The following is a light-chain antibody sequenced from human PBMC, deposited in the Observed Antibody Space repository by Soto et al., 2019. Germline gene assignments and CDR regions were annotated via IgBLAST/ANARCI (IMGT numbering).Light chain of an antibody. CDR3: QQYNNWPYT. CDR2: GAS. CDR1: QSVSSN. V-gene: IGKV3-15*01. J-gene: IGKJ2*01. Sequence: EIVMTQSPATLSVSPGERATLSCRASQSVSSNLAWYQQTPCQAPRRLIYGASTRSTGIPARFSGSGSGTEFTRTISSLQSEDFAVYDCQQYNNWPYTFGQGTKLEIK.